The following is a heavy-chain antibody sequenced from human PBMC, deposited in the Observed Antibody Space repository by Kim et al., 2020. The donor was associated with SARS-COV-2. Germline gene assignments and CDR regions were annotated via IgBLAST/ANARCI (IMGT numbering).Heavy chain of an antibody. D-gene: IGHD6-19*01. J-gene: IGHJ1*01. CDR2: ISWNSGSI. CDR3: AKVDTGGIAVAGSIGEYFQH. Sequence: GGSLRLSCAASGFTFDDYAMHWVRQAPGKGLEWVSGISWNSGSIGYADSVKGRFTISRDNAKNSLYLQMNSLRAEDTALYYCAKVDTGGIAVAGSIGEYFQHWGQGTLVTVSS. V-gene: IGHV3-9*01. CDR1: GFTFDDYA.